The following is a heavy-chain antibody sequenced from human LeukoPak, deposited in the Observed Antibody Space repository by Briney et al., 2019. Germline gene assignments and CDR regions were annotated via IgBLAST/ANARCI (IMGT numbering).Heavy chain of an antibody. CDR3: TTDSRGLLGHVY. Sequence: ASVKVSCKASGGTFSSYAISWVRQAPGQGLEWMGRIIPILGIANYAQKFQGRVTITADKSTSTAYMELSSLRSEDTAVYYCTTDSRGLLGHVYWGQGTLVTVSS. CDR1: GGTFSSYA. D-gene: IGHD2-21*02. CDR2: IIPILGIA. J-gene: IGHJ4*02. V-gene: IGHV1-69*04.